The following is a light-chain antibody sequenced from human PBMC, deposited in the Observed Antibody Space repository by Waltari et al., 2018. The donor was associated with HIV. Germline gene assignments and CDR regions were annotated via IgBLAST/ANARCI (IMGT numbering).Light chain of an antibody. Sequence: QSALTQPPSVSGSPGQSVSISCTGTSSDIGSFNRVSWYQQPPGTAPKLFIFEVSEPPQGVPDPCSESKSGDTASLTISGLQAEDEADYYCGSYTSTNTYVFGSGTRVTVL. V-gene: IGLV2-18*02. CDR1: SSDIGSFNR. CDR3: GSYTSTNTYV. CDR2: EVS. J-gene: IGLJ1*01.